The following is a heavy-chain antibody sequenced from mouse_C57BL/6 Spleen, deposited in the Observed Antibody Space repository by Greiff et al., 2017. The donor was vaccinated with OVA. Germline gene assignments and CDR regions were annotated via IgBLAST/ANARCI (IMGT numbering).Heavy chain of an antibody. D-gene: IGHD2-3*01. Sequence: VQLQQSGAELVKPGASVKISCKASGYAFSSYWMNWVKQRPGKGLEWIGQIYPGDGDTNYNGKFKGKATLTADKSSSTAYMQLSSLTSEDSAVYFCARGGLLNAMDYWGQGTSVTVSS. J-gene: IGHJ4*01. CDR1: GYAFSSYW. CDR2: IYPGDGDT. CDR3: ARGGLLNAMDY. V-gene: IGHV1-80*01.